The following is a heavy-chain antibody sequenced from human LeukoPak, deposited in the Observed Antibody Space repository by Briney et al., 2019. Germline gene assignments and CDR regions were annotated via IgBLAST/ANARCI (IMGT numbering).Heavy chain of an antibody. V-gene: IGHV4-38-2*02. Sequence: SETLSLTCTVSGYSISSGYYWGWIRQPPGKGLEWIGSIYHSGSTYYNPSLKSRVTISVDTSKSQFSLKLSSVTAADTAVYYCARGGGREAMIVVVITSFDYWGQGTLVTVSS. D-gene: IGHD3-22*01. J-gene: IGHJ4*02. CDR2: IYHSGST. CDR3: ARGGGREAMIVVVITSFDY. CDR1: GYSISSGYY.